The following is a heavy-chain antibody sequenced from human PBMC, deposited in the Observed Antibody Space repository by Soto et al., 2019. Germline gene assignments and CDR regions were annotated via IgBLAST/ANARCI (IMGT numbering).Heavy chain of an antibody. D-gene: IGHD2-2*01. CDR1: GFFFSSFG. V-gene: IGHV3-30*03. CDR2: ISSDGSDS. Sequence: GGSLRLSCAASGFFFSSFGMHWVRQAPGKGLEWVAVISSDGSDSHYADSVKGRFTIHRDNSKNTLYLQMNSLRAEDTALYYCARVPRPGYCSSTSCYGFYGMDVWGQGTTVTVSS. J-gene: IGHJ6*02. CDR3: ARVPRPGYCSSTSCYGFYGMDV.